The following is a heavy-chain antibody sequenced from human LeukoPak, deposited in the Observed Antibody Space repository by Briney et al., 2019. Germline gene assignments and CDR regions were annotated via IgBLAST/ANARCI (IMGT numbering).Heavy chain of an antibody. J-gene: IGHJ6*02. V-gene: IGHV3-48*04. D-gene: IGHD3-10*02. CDR3: AKASAVRGYYYGMDV. CDR2: ISSSGSTI. CDR1: GFTFSSYA. Sequence: GVLRLSCAASGFTFSSYAMSWVRQAPGKGLEWVSYISSSGSTIYYADSVKGRFTISRDNAKHSLYLQMNSLRAEDTAIYYCAKASAVRGYYYGMDVWGQGTTVTVSS.